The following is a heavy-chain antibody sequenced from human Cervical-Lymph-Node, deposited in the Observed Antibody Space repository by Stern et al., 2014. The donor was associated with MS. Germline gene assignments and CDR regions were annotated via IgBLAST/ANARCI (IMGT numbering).Heavy chain of an antibody. CDR2: AYYSGAT. CDR3: AKHACTGAACPFDL. J-gene: IGHJ4*02. Sequence: QLQLQESGPGLVKPSETLSLTCAVSGDSISSYTHYWAWIRQPPGKGLEWIGSAYYSGATYYNPSLRRRITISLNKSKNHSSLGLNSLTAADTAVYYCAKHACTGAACPFDLWGQGTLVTVSS. V-gene: IGHV4-39*01. D-gene: IGHD2-8*02. CDR1: GDSISSYTHY.